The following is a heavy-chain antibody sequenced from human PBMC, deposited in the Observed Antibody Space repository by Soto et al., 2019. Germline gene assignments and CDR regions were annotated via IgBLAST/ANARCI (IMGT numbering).Heavy chain of an antibody. J-gene: IGHJ5*02. CDR1: GFTFTSSA. V-gene: IGHV1-58*01. D-gene: IGHD3-10*01. CDR2: IVVGSGNT. Sequence: SVKVSCKASGFTFTSSAVQWVRQSRGQRLEWIGWIVVGSGNTNYAQKFQERVTITRDMSTSTAYMELNSLRSEDTAVYYCARSLHHHLITMVRGESFPFDPWGQGTLVTVSS. CDR3: ARSLHHHLITMVRGESFPFDP.